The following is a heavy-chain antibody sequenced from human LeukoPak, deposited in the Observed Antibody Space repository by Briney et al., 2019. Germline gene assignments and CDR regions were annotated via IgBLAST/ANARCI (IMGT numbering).Heavy chain of an antibody. CDR1: GFTFSTFA. CDR2: IFPSGGEI. V-gene: IGHV3-23*01. Sequence: GGSLRLSCAASGFTFSTFAMIWVRQPPGKGLEWVSSIFPSGGEIHYADSVRGRFTISRDNSMSTLSLQMNSLRAEDTAIYYCATYRQVLLPFESWGQGTLVTVSS. CDR3: ATYRQVLLPFES. J-gene: IGHJ4*02. D-gene: IGHD2-8*02.